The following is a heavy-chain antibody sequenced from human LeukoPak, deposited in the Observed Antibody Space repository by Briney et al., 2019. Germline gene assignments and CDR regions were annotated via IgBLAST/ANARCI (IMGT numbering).Heavy chain of an antibody. CDR2: INHSGST. CDR3: ARGKRWLQLRGPNFDY. V-gene: IGHV4-34*01. CDR1: GGSFSGYY. D-gene: IGHD5-24*01. Sequence: SETLSLTCAVYGGSFSGYYWSWIRQPPGKGLEWIGEINHSGSTNYNPSLKSRVTISVDTSKNQFSLKLSSVTAADTAVYYCARGKRWLQLRGPNFDYWGQGTLVTVSS. J-gene: IGHJ4*02.